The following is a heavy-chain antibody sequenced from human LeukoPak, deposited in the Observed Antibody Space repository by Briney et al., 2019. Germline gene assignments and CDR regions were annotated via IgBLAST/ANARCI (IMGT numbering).Heavy chain of an antibody. CDR2: INSDGRVT. J-gene: IGHJ4*02. CDR3: ARGRVFDY. Sequence: GGSLRLSCAASGFTASRHWMHWVRQAPGKGLVWISRINSDGRVTDYADFVKGRFTISRDNSKNTLYLQMNSLRAEDTAVYYCARGRVFDYWGQGTLVTVSS. V-gene: IGHV3-74*01. CDR1: GFTASRHW. D-gene: IGHD3-10*01.